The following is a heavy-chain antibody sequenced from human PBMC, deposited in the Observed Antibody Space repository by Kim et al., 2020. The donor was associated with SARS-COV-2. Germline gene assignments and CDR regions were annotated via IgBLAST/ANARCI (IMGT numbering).Heavy chain of an antibody. CDR1: GYTFINYA. CDR2: INPANGNT. CDR3: ARGQFGSMSNNWFHS. D-gene: IGHD3-10*01. Sequence: ASVKVSCKASGYTFINYAMHWVRQAPGQRPEWMGWINPANGNTRYSQNFQGRVTTTRDTSATTVYMELTALRFEDTAVYYCARGQFGSMSNNWFHSWGQGTLVTVSS. V-gene: IGHV1-3*01. J-gene: IGHJ5*01.